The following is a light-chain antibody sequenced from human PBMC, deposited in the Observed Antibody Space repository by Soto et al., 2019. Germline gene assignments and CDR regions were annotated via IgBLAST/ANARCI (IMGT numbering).Light chain of an antibody. CDR1: RCDIGIYNR. V-gene: IGLV2-14*01. CDR2: EVT. CDR3: SSYTNINTRACV. J-gene: IGLJ1*01. Sequence: QSVLTQPASVSGTPVPSNTISCTGPRCDIGIYNRVFWYQQPPDKAPKRIIYEVTDQPSGVSNRISGSKSGNTASLTISGLQAEDEAEYYCSSYTNINTRACVFGTGTKVTVL.